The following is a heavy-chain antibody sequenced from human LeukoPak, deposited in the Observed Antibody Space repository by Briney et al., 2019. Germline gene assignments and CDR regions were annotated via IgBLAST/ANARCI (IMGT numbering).Heavy chain of an antibody. CDR2: IYTSGST. CDR3: ARGYSYGSSFGYYYYYYMDV. D-gene: IGHD5-18*01. J-gene: IGHJ6*03. CDR1: GGSISSYY. Sequence: SETLSLTCTVSGGSISSYYWSWIRQPAGKGLEWIGRIYTSGSTNYNPSLKSRVTMSVDTSKNQFSLKLSSVTAADTAVYYCARGYSYGSSFGYYYYYYMDVWGKGTTVTVSS. V-gene: IGHV4-4*07.